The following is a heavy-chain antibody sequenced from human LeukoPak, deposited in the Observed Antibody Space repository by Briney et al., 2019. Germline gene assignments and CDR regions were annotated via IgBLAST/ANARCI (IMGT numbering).Heavy chain of an antibody. V-gene: IGHV4-59*08. Sequence: SETLSLTCTVSGGSISSYYWSWIRQPPGKGLEWIGYIYYSGSTNYNPSLKSRVTISVDTSKNQFSLKLSSVSAADTAVYYCTRIYCSGGSCYEGRESYYYYYYMDVWGKGTTVTVPS. D-gene: IGHD2-15*01. CDR1: GGSISSYY. CDR2: IYYSGST. J-gene: IGHJ6*03. CDR3: TRIYCSGGSCYEGRESYYYYYYMDV.